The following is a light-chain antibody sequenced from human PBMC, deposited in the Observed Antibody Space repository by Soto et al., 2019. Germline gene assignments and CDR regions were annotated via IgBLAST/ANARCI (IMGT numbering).Light chain of an antibody. V-gene: IGKV3-20*01. CDR3: QQYGSSPWT. CDR1: QTVDSTY. J-gene: IGKJ1*01. CDR2: GAS. Sequence: EIVLTQSPGTLSLSPGERATLSCRASQTVDSTYLAWYQQKPGQAPRLLIYGASTRAAGIPDRFSGSGSETDFSLSIRRLEPEDFAVYYCQQYGSSPWTFGQGTQVDIK.